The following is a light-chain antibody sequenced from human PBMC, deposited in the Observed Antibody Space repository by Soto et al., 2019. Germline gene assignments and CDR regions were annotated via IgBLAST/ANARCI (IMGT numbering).Light chain of an antibody. Sequence: QSALTQPASLSGSPGQSVTISCSGTTSDFVNYNYVSWYQHHPGKAPQLILFEVSNRPSGVSSRFSGSKSGNTASLIISGPQAEDEAYYYCSSYTVSTDVVFGGGTKLTVL. CDR2: EVS. CDR3: SSYTVSTDVV. CDR1: TSDFVNYNY. J-gene: IGLJ2*01. V-gene: IGLV2-14*01.